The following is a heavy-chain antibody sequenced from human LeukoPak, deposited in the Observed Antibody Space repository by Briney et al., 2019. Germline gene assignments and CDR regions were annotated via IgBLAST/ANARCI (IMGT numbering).Heavy chain of an antibody. Sequence: GASVKVSXKASGGTFSSYAISWVRQAPGQGLEWMGRIIPIFGTANYAQKFQGRVTITTDESTSTAYMELSSLRSEDTAVYYCARDLSYGDFIFDYWGQGTLVTVSS. CDR1: GGTFSSYA. J-gene: IGHJ4*02. CDR2: IIPIFGTA. CDR3: ARDLSYGDFIFDY. D-gene: IGHD4-17*01. V-gene: IGHV1-69*05.